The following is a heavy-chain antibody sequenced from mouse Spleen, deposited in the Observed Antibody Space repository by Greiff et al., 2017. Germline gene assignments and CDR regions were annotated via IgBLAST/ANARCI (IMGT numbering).Heavy chain of an antibody. D-gene: IGHD1-1*01. CDR1: GYTFTDYN. CDR2: IYPYNGGT. J-gene: IGHJ4*01. V-gene: IGHV1S29*02. Sequence: EVQLQQSGPELVKPGASVKISCKASGYTFTDYNMHWVKQSHGKSLEWIGYIYPYNGGTGYNQKFKSKATLTVDNSSSTAYMELRSLTSEDSAVYYCARDRYCALYAMDYWGQGTSVTVSS. CDR3: ARDRYCALYAMDY.